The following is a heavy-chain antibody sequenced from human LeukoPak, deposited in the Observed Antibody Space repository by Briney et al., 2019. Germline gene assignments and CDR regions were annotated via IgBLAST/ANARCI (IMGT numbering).Heavy chain of an antibody. Sequence: GGSLRLSCAASGFTVSSNYMIWVRQAPGKGLEWVSVIYSGGSTYYADSVKGRFTISRDNSKNTLYLQMNSLRAEDTAVYYCARDHGYSGLDYWGQGTLVTVSS. D-gene: IGHD1-26*01. J-gene: IGHJ4*02. CDR2: IYSGGST. CDR3: ARDHGYSGLDY. V-gene: IGHV3-53*01. CDR1: GFTVSSNY.